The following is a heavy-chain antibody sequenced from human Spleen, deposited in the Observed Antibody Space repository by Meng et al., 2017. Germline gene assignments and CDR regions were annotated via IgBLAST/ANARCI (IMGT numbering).Heavy chain of an antibody. D-gene: IGHD3-3*01. V-gene: IGHV7-4-1*02. Sequence: ASVKVSCKASGYTFTSYAMNWVRQAPGQGLEWMGWINTNTGNPTYAQGFTGRFVFSLDTSVSTAYLQISSLKAEDTAVYYCARDYVSYDFWSGYYTMETYYFDYWGQGTLVTVSS. J-gene: IGHJ4*02. CDR3: ARDYVSYDFWSGYYTMETYYFDY. CDR1: GYTFTSYA. CDR2: INTNTGNP.